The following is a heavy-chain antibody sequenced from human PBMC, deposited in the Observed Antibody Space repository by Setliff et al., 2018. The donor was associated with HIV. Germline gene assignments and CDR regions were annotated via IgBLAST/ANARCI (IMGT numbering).Heavy chain of an antibody. D-gene: IGHD3-3*01. V-gene: IGHV1-69*02. CDR1: RSTFNSHT. J-gene: IGHJ6*03. CDR2: IIPILGVA. CDR3: VRGVQSPPHYSYYYMDV. Sequence: SVKVSCKASRSTFNSHTINWVRQAPGQGLDWMGRIIPILGVANYAQRFQGKVTITADKSTSIAYMELTSLRFDDTAMYYCVRGVQSPPHYSYYYMDVWGEGTMVTVSS.